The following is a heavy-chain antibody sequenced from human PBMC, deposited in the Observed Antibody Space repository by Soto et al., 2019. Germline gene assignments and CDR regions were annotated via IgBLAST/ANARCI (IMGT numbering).Heavy chain of an antibody. CDR1: GGSVSSGSYY. CDR2: IYYSGST. CDR3: ARQAYDSSGYYYFDY. V-gene: IGHV4-61*01. Sequence: PSETLSLTCTVSGGSVSSGSYYWSWIRQPPGKGLEWIGYIYYSGSTNYNPSLKSRVTISVDTSKNQFSLKLSSVTAADTAMYYCARQAYDSSGYYYFDYWGQGTLVTVSS. J-gene: IGHJ4*02. D-gene: IGHD3-22*01.